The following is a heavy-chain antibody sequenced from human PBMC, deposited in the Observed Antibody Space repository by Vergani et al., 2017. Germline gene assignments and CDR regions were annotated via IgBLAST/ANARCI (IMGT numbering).Heavy chain of an antibody. Sequence: QVQLQESGPGLVKPSETLSLTCTVSGGSVSSGSYYWSWIRQPAGKGLEWIGYIYYSGRTNYNPSLKSRVTISVDTSKNQFSLKLSSVTAAATAVYYCARSGYSGSYGWFDPWGQGTLVTVSS. J-gene: IGHJ5*02. D-gene: IGHD1-26*01. CDR2: IYYSGRT. CDR1: GGSVSSGSYY. CDR3: ARSGYSGSYGWFDP. V-gene: IGHV4-61*10.